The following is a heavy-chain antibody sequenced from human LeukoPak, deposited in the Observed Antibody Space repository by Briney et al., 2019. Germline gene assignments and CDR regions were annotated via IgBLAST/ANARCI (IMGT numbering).Heavy chain of an antibody. CDR1: VFSFSSYW. CDR3: ARGLGGYGHFDY. D-gene: IGHD5-12*01. V-gene: IGHV3-7*01. Sequence: PGGSLRLSCAASVFSFSSYWMSWVRQAPGEGLEWVANIKQDVSEKYYVDSVKGRFTISRDNAKNSLYLQMSSLRAEDTAVYYCARGLGGYGHFDYWGQGTLVTVSS. J-gene: IGHJ4*02. CDR2: IKQDVSEK.